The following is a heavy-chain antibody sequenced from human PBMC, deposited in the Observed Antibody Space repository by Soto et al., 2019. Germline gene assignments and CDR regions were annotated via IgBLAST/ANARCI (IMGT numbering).Heavy chain of an antibody. J-gene: IGHJ6*03. CDR3: ARVGGAARPTNYYSPYRAV. V-gene: IGHV1-2*04. CDR2: INPNSGGT. Sequence: ASVKVSCKASGYTFTGYYMHWVRQAPGQGLEWMGWINPNSGGTNYAQKFQGWVTMTRDTSISTAYMELSRLRSDDTAVYYCARVGGAARPTNYYSPYRAVGGKGTTVPVS. CDR1: GYTFTGYY. D-gene: IGHD6-25*01.